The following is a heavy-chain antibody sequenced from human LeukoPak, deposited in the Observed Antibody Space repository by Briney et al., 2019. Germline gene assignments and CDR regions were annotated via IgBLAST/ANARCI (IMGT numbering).Heavy chain of an antibody. CDR1: DGSISSYY. J-gene: IGHJ4*02. CDR3: ARESRRYGDYVFDS. D-gene: IGHD4-17*01. V-gene: IGHV4-4*07. CDR2: FYTSGST. Sequence: SETLSLTCTVSDGSISSYYWSWIRQPAGKGLEWIGRFYTSGSTNYNPSLKRRVTMSVDTSKNQFSLKLSSVIAADTAVYFCARESRRYGDYVFDSWGQGALVTVSS.